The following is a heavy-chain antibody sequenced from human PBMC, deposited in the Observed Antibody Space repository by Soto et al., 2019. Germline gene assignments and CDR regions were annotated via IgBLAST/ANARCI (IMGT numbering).Heavy chain of an antibody. CDR1: GYTFTSYG. V-gene: IGHV1-18*01. Sequence: QVQLVQSGAEVKKPGASVKVSCKASGYTFTSYGISWVRQAPGQGLEWMGWISAYNGNTNYAQKLQGRVTMTTDTSTSTAYMELRSLRSDDTAVCYCARDGVGYCISTSCLNWFDPWGQGTLVTVSS. CDR2: ISAYNGNT. D-gene: IGHD2-2*03. J-gene: IGHJ5*02. CDR3: ARDGVGYCISTSCLNWFDP.